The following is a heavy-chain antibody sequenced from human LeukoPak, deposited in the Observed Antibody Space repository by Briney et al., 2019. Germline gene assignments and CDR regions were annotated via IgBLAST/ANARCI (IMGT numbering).Heavy chain of an antibody. CDR3: ARDVYDFWSGFSIENYYYYMDV. V-gene: IGHV1-69*13. Sequence: SVKVSCKVSGGTFSNYGISWVRQAPGQGLEWMGGIIPLFGTANYAQKFQGRVTITADESTSTVYMEVSSLRSEDTAVYYCARDVYDFWSGFSIENYYYYMDVWGKGTAVTVSS. D-gene: IGHD3-3*01. CDR1: GGTFSNYG. CDR2: IIPLFGTA. J-gene: IGHJ6*03.